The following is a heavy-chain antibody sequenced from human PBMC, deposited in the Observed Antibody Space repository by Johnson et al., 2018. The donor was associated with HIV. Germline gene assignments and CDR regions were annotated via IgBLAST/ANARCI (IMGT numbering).Heavy chain of an antibody. CDR2: ISYDGSNK. D-gene: IGHD1-14*01. CDR3: VREHRADESFDL. Sequence: QVQLVESGGGVVQPGRSLRLSCAASGFTFSSYAVHWVRQAPGKGLEWVAVISYDGSNKYYADSVKGRFTISRDNSKNTLHLQMNSLTAGDTAVYYCVREHRADESFDLWGQGTMVTVSS. CDR1: GFTFSSYA. J-gene: IGHJ3*01. V-gene: IGHV3-30*14.